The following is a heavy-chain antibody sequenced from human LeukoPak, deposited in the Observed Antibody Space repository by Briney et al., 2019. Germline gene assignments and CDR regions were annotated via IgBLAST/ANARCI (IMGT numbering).Heavy chain of an antibody. CDR3: AKDNRRHYTSGPNPDSLH. D-gene: IGHD6-19*01. CDR1: GFIFNNYA. V-gene: IGHV3-9*01. J-gene: IGHJ4*02. CDR2: ISWNSGSI. Sequence: GGSPRLSCAGSGFIFNNYAMHWVRQPPGKGLEWVSGISWNSGSIDYADSVKGRFTISRDNAKNSLYLQMNSLRVEDTAFYYCAKDNRRHYTSGPNPDSLHWGQGALVTVSS.